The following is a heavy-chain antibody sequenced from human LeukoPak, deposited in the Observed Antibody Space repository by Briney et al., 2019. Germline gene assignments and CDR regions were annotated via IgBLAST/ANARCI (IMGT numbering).Heavy chain of an antibody. Sequence: GGSLRLSCTASGFTLSSYAMSWVRQAPGKGLEWDSAISGSSGTTYYADSVKGRFTISRDNSKNTLYLQMNSLRAEDTAVHYCAKSTDYYDSSGYYADWGQGTLVTVSS. V-gene: IGHV3-23*01. CDR2: ISGSSGTT. CDR1: GFTLSSYA. CDR3: AKSTDYYDSSGYYAD. D-gene: IGHD3-22*01. J-gene: IGHJ4*02.